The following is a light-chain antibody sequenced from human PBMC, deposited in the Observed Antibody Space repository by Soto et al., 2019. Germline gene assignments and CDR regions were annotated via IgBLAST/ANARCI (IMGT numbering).Light chain of an antibody. V-gene: IGLV1-36*01. CDR1: SSNIGNNA. Sequence: QSVLTQPPSVSEAPRQRVTISCSGSSSNIGNNAVNWYQQLPGKAPKLLIYYDDLLPSGVSDRFPGSKSGTSASLAISGLQSEDEADYYCAAWDDSLNGGVFGGGTKLTVL. CDR3: AAWDDSLNGGV. J-gene: IGLJ3*02. CDR2: YDD.